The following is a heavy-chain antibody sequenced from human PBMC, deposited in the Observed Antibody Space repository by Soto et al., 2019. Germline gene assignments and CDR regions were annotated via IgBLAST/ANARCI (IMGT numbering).Heavy chain of an antibody. CDR3: ARGDSTDCSKGVCSFFYNHDMDV. D-gene: IGHD2-8*01. Sequence: ASVKVSCKASGYSFTDYHIHWVRQAPGQGLEWLGRINPKSGGTSTAQKFQGWVTMTTDTSISTASMELTRLTSDDTAIYYCARGDSTDCSKGVCSFFYNHDMDVWGQGTTVTVSS. J-gene: IGHJ6*02. CDR1: GYSFTDYH. V-gene: IGHV1-2*04. CDR2: INPKSGGT.